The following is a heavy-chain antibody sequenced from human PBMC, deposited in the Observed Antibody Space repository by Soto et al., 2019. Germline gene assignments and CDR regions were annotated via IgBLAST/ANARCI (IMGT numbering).Heavy chain of an antibody. CDR3: AREDRDYYDSSGLDY. Sequence: QVQLVESGGGVVQHGRSLRLSCAASGFTFSSYAMHWVRQAPGKGLEWVAVISYDGSNKYYADSVKGRFTISRDNSKNTLYLQMNSLRAEDTAVYYCAREDRDYYDSSGLDYWGQGTLVTVSS. J-gene: IGHJ4*02. V-gene: IGHV3-30-3*01. CDR1: GFTFSSYA. D-gene: IGHD3-22*01. CDR2: ISYDGSNK.